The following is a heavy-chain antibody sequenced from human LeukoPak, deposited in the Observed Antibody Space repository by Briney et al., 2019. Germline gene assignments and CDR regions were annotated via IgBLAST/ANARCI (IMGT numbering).Heavy chain of an antibody. J-gene: IGHJ4*02. Sequence: GGSLRLSCAASGFTFSNNAMQWVRQAPGKGLEWVTVITHDGNHKYNADSVKGRFTISRDNSKNTVYLQMNSLRAEDTAVYYCARDENDDYLGGLDYWGQGALVTVSS. V-gene: IGHV3-30*04. CDR1: GFTFSNNA. CDR2: ITHDGNHK. D-gene: IGHD3-16*01. CDR3: ARDENDDYLGGLDY.